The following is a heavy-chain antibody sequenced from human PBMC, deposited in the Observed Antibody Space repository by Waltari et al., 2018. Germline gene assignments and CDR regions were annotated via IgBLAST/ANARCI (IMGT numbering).Heavy chain of an antibody. Sequence: QVQLVQSGAEVKKPGSSVKVSCKASGGTFSSYTISWVRQAPGQGREWMGRIIPILGIANYAQKFQGRVTITADKSTSTAYMELSSLRSEDTAVYYCAREGRDGSGSYPDYWGQGTLVTVSS. J-gene: IGHJ4*02. CDR3: AREGRDGSGSYPDY. CDR1: GGTFSSYT. CDR2: IIPILGIA. D-gene: IGHD3-10*01. V-gene: IGHV1-69*08.